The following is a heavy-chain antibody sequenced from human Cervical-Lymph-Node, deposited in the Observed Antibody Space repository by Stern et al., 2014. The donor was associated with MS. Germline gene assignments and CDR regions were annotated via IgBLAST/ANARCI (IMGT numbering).Heavy chain of an antibody. CDR3: ARGGWYPDGAHRIFDP. CDR1: GGSFSSYS. D-gene: IGHD6-19*01. Sequence: QVQLVQSAAEVKKPGSSVKVACKTSGGSFSSYSILWVRQAPGQGLEWVGGIIPIVGTTRRGQTCQDRVTIIADGSTSTVYMELSSLTTEDTAVYYCARGGWYPDGAHRIFDPWGQGTLVTVSS. CDR2: IIPIVGTT. V-gene: IGHV1-69*01. J-gene: IGHJ5*02.